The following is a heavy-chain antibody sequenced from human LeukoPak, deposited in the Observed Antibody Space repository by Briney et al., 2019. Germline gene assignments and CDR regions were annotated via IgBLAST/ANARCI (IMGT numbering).Heavy chain of an antibody. J-gene: IGHJ4*02. CDR3: AKDKDTPATAQPQRGYFES. CDR1: GFPFSGSG. Sequence: GGSLRLSCAASGFPFSGSGMHWVHQAPGKGLEWVAIVWYDGSNQYYADSVKGRFTISRDNSKNTVDLQTNSLRVEDTAVYFCAKDKDTPATAQPQRGYFESWGQGTLVTVSA. D-gene: IGHD2-21*02. V-gene: IGHV3-33*06. CDR2: VWYDGSNQ.